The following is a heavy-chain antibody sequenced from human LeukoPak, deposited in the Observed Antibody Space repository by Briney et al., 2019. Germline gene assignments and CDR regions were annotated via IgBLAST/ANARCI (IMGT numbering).Heavy chain of an antibody. J-gene: IGHJ5*02. D-gene: IGHD3-9*01. CDR2: ISSSSSYI. CDR1: GFTFSSYS. V-gene: IGHV3-21*01. Sequence: GGSLRLSCAASGFTFSSYSMNWVRQAPGKGLEWVSSISSSSSYIYYADSVKGRFTISRDNAKNSLYLQMNSLRAEDTAVYYCVVLHYDILTGYPNWFDHWGQGTLVTVSS. CDR3: VVLHYDILTGYPNWFDH.